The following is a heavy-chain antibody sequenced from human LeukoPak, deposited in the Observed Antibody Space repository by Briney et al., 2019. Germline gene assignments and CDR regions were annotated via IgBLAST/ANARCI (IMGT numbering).Heavy chain of an antibody. D-gene: IGHD3-22*01. J-gene: IGHJ4*02. Sequence: SVKVSCKASGGTFSSYAISWVRQAPGQGLEWMGRIIPILGIANYAQKFQGRVTITADKSTSTAYMELSSLRSEDTAVYYCAKGDGGYDSSGYWGQGTLVTVSS. V-gene: IGHV1-69*04. CDR2: IIPILGIA. CDR3: AKGDGGYDSSGY. CDR1: GGTFSSYA.